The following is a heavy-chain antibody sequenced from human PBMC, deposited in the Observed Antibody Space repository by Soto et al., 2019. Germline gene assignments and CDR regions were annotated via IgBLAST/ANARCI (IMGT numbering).Heavy chain of an antibody. CDR3: AKFFVETGGSSGWPWTFHY. CDR2: ISGSGGTT. D-gene: IGHD6-25*01. V-gene: IGHV3-23*01. Sequence: EVQLLESGGGLVQPGRSLRLSCAASGFTFSSYATSWVRQAPGKGLEWVSAISGSGGTTYYAASVKGRFTISRDNSKNTLFLQTNSLRAEDTAVYYCAKFFVETGGSSGWPWTFHYWGQGTLVTVSS. J-gene: IGHJ4*02. CDR1: GFTFSSYA.